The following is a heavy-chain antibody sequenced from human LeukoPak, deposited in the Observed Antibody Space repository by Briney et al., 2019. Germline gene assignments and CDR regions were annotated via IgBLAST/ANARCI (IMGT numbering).Heavy chain of an antibody. Sequence: ASVKVSCKASGYTFTSYGISWVRQAPGQGLEWMGWISAYNGNTNYAQKLQGRVTMTTDTSTSTAYMELSRLRSDDTAVYYCASYRIAAAGTLFDYWGQGTLVTVSS. V-gene: IGHV1-18*01. CDR2: ISAYNGNT. D-gene: IGHD6-13*01. CDR3: ASYRIAAAGTLFDY. CDR1: GYTFTSYG. J-gene: IGHJ4*02.